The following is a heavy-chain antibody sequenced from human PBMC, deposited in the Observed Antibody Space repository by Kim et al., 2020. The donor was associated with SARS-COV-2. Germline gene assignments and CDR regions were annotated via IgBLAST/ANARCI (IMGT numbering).Heavy chain of an antibody. CDR2: IWYDGSNK. CDR1: GFTFSNYG. Sequence: GGSLRLSCTASGFTFSNYGMHWVRQAPGKGLEWVPIIWYDGSNKYYADSVKGRFPISSDNSKNTLYLQMNSLRAEDTGVYYCARGLKFEQWLVSGYWGQGTLVTVAS. D-gene: IGHD6-19*01. V-gene: IGHV3-33*01. J-gene: IGHJ4*02. CDR3: ARGLKFEQWLVSGY.